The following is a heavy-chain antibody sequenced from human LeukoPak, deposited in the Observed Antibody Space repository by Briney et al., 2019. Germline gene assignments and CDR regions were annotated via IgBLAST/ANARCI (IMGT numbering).Heavy chain of an antibody. CDR1: GFTFSSYW. CDR2: IKQGGSEK. Sequence: GGSLRLSCAASGFTFSSYWMSWVRQAPGKGLEWVANIKQGGSEKYYVDSVKGRFTISRDNAKNSLYLQMNSLRAEDTAVYYCARGRKDTAMFYYYYYMDVWGKGTTVTISS. CDR3: ARGRKDTAMFYYYYYMDV. D-gene: IGHD5-18*01. V-gene: IGHV3-7*01. J-gene: IGHJ6*03.